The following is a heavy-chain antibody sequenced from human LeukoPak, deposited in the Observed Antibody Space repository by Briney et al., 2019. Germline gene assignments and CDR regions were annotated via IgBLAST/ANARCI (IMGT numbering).Heavy chain of an antibody. CDR1: GFTFSSYS. D-gene: IGHD2-15*01. J-gene: IGHJ4*02. CDR3: AREIGGGLGPGY. Sequence: GGSLRLSCAASGFTFSSYSMNWVRQAPGKGLEWVSSISSSSNYIYYADSVKGRFTISRDNAKNSLYLQMNSLRAEDTAVYYCAREIGGGLGPGYWGQGTVVTVSS. V-gene: IGHV3-21*01. CDR2: ISSSSNYI.